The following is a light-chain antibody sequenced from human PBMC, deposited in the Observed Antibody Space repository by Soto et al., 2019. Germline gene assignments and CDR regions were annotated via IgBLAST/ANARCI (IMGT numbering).Light chain of an antibody. CDR2: WAS. Sequence: DIVMTQSPDSLAVSLGERATINCKSSQSVLYSSNSRNYLAGYQQKPGQPPKMVIYWASTRESGVPGRFSGSGSGTDFTLTISGLQAEDVAVYYCQQYYSSPPTFGPGTKVEIK. J-gene: IGKJ3*01. V-gene: IGKV4-1*01. CDR1: QSVLYSSNSRNY. CDR3: QQYYSSPPT.